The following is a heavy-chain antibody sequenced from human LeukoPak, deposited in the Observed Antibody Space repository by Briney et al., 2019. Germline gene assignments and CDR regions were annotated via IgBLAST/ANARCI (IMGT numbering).Heavy chain of an antibody. Sequence: GASLKISSKGSGYSFTSYWIGCVRQMPGKGLEWMRIIYTGDSDTRYSPSFHRQATTSADTTISPAYLQWSSLKASDTAMYYCARRGLGYDSSGYYSAEYFQHWGQGTLVTVSS. D-gene: IGHD3-22*01. CDR3: ARRGLGYDSSGYYSAEYFQH. CDR1: GYSFTSYW. V-gene: IGHV5-51*01. J-gene: IGHJ1*01. CDR2: IYTGDSDT.